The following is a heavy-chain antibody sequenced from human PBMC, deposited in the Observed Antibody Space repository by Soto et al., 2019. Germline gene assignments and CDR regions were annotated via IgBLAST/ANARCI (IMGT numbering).Heavy chain of an antibody. CDR1: GGTFSSYG. J-gene: IGHJ4*02. CDR3: ARDRYSDSSGFYFESGY. CDR2: IIPLFNTS. V-gene: IGHV1-69*12. Sequence: QVHLVQSGAEVKKPGSSVKVSCKASGGTFSSYGISWVRQAPGQGLEWMGGIIPLFNTSKYAQKFQGRVTITADESTSKAYMELSSLTSEDTAFYYCARDRYSDSSGFYFESGYWGQGTLVTVSS. D-gene: IGHD3-22*01.